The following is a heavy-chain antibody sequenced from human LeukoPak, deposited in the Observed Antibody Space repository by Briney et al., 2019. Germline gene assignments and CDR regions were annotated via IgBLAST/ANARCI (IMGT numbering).Heavy chain of an antibody. J-gene: IGHJ6*02. CDR1: GFTFSSYA. CDR3: ARDRSSYQLLHTDYYYGMDV. V-gene: IGHV3-30-3*01. Sequence: PGGSLRLSCAASGFTFSSYAMHWVRQAPGKGLEWVAVISYDGSNKYYADSVKGRFTISRDNSKNTLYLQMNSLRAEDTAVYYCARDRSSYQLLHTDYYYGMDVWGQGTTVTVSS. D-gene: IGHD2-2*01. CDR2: ISYDGSNK.